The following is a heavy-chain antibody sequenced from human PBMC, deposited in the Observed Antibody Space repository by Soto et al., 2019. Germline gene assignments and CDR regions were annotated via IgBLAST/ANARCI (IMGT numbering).Heavy chain of an antibody. CDR3: ARDCISTSCYSVWFDP. V-gene: IGHV1-69*13. D-gene: IGHD2-2*01. Sequence: GASVKVSCKASGGTFSSYAISWVRQAPGQGLEWMGGIIPIFGTANYAQKFQGRVTITADESTSTAYMELSSLRSEDTAVYYCARDCISTSCYSVWFDPWGQGTLVTVSS. J-gene: IGHJ5*02. CDR1: GGTFSSYA. CDR2: IIPIFGTA.